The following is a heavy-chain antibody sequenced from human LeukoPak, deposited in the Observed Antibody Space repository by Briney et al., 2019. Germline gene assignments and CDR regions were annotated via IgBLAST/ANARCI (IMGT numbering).Heavy chain of an antibody. D-gene: IGHD3-10*01. J-gene: IGHJ4*02. CDR1: GFTFSSYE. V-gene: IGHV3-48*03. CDR2: ISSSGNTI. CDR3: ARWGKVRGVNY. Sequence: GGSLRFSCAASGFTFSSYEMNWVRQAPGKGLEWVSYISSSGNTIYYADSVKGRFTISRDNAKNSLYLQMNSLRAEDTAVYYCARWGKVRGVNYWGQGTLVTVSS.